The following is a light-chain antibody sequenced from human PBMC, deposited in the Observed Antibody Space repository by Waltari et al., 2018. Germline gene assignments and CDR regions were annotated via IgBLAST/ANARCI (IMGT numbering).Light chain of an antibody. CDR3: QQYYNTPWT. J-gene: IGKJ1*01. CDR2: EAS. CDR1: QSIRSS. Sequence: DIQMTQSPSTLSASVGDRVTITCRASQSIRSSLAWYQQKPGKAPKFLIYEASSLESGVPSRFSGSGSGTEFTLTISSLQAEDVAVYYCQQYYNTPWTFGQGTKVEIK. V-gene: IGKV1-5*03.